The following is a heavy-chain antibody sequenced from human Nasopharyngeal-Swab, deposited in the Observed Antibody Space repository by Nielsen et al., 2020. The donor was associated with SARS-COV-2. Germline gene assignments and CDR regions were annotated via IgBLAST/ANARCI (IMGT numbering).Heavy chain of an antibody. D-gene: IGHD2-21*02. CDR2: IRSKANSYAT. CDR3: TSLRVVTLKGMDV. CDR1: GFTFSGSA. J-gene: IGHJ6*02. V-gene: IGHV3-73*01. Sequence: GGSLRLSCAASGFTFSGSAMHWVRQASGKGLEWVGRIRSKANSYATAYAASVKGRFTISRDDSKNTAYLQMNSLKTEDTAVYYCTSLRVVTLKGMDVWGQGTTVTVSS.